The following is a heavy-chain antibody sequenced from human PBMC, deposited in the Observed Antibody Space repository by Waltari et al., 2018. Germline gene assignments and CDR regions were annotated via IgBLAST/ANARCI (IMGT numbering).Heavy chain of an antibody. V-gene: IGHV1-18*01. CDR2: ISGYSGNA. D-gene: IGHD5-12*01. J-gene: IGHJ4*02. CDR3: ARGGGPRTIVALPFDY. Sequence: QVQLVQSGAEVKKPGASVKVSCKASGYRFSTLGINGVRQAPGQGLEWMGWISGYSGNANYVQSLQGRVTMTTDTSTSTAYLELRGLRSDDTAVYYCARGGGPRTIVALPFDYWGQGTLVTVSS. CDR1: GYRFSTLG.